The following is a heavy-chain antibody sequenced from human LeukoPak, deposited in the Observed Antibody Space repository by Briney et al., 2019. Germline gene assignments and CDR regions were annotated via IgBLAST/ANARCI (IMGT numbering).Heavy chain of an antibody. CDR3: ARQKSRDIVVVVAARGYNWFDP. Sequence: SKPLSLTCTVSGGSISSSSYYWGWIRQPPGKGLEWIGSIYYSGSTYYNPSLKSRVTISVDTSKNQFPLKLSSVTAADTAVYYCARQKSRDIVVVVAARGYNWFDPWGQGTLVTVSS. CDR2: IYYSGST. J-gene: IGHJ5*02. V-gene: IGHV4-39*01. CDR1: GGSISSSSYY. D-gene: IGHD2-15*01.